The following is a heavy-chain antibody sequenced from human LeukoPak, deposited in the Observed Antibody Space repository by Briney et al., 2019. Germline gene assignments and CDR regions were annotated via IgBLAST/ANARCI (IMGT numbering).Heavy chain of an antibody. CDR2: IFTSGST. J-gene: IGHJ5*02. CDR1: GGPISSYY. Sequence: PSETLSLTCTVSGGPISSYYWSWIRQPAGKGLEWIGRIFTSGSTNYNPSLKSRVTMSVDTSKNQLSLKLSSVTAADTAVYYCARVYDFWSGFNWFDPWGQGTLVTVSS. D-gene: IGHD3-3*01. V-gene: IGHV4-4*07. CDR3: ARVYDFWSGFNWFDP.